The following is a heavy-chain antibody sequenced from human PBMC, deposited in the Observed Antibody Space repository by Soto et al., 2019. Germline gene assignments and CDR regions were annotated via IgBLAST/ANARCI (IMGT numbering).Heavy chain of an antibody. CDR2: IIPIFGTA. CDR3: AINHYSSSWYGFDP. CDR1: GGTFSSYA. J-gene: IGHJ5*02. D-gene: IGHD6-13*01. V-gene: IGHV1-69*12. Sequence: QVQLVQSGAEVKKPGSSVKVSCKASGGTFSSYAISWVRQAPGQGLEWMGGIIPIFGTANYAQKFQGRVTXXAXEXXSTAYMELSSLRSEDTAVYYCAINHYSSSWYGFDPWGQGTLVTVSS.